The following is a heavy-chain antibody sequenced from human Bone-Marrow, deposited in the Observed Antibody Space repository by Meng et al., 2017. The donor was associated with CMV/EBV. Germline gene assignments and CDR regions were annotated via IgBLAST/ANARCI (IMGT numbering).Heavy chain of an antibody. Sequence: GGSLRLSCSGSGLTFSDSWMTWVRQAPGKGLEWVANIKEDGSEKYYVDSVEGRFTVSRDNAKNSLYLQMDSLRVEDTAVYFCARGKVYFDYWGRGSLVTVSS. V-gene: IGHV3-7*01. CDR2: IKEDGSEK. J-gene: IGHJ4*02. CDR1: GLTFSDSW. CDR3: ARGKVYFDY.